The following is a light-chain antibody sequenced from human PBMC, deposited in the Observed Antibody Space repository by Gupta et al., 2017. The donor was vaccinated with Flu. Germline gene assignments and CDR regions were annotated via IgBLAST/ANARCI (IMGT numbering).Light chain of an antibody. J-gene: IGKJ1*01. Sequence: PSSLSASVGERVTITGRASQRISTYLNWYQKKPGKAPKLLIYAASSLQSGVPSRFSGSGSGTDFTLTRSSLKTEDFATDYCQQSYINPRTFGQGTKVEIK. V-gene: IGKV1-39*01. CDR2: AAS. CDR1: QRISTY. CDR3: QQSYINPRT.